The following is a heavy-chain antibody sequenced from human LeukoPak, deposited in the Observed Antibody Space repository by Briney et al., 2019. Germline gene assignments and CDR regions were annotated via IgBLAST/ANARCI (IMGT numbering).Heavy chain of an antibody. V-gene: IGHV3-48*01. Sequence: GGSLRLPCAASGFTFSRYSMNWVRQAPGKGLEWVSYISTSSTTIYYADSVKGRFTISRDNAKNSLYLQMNSLRAEDTAVYYCATMAVAGTWAFDFWGQGTMVTVSS. CDR1: GFTFSRYS. CDR3: ATMAVAGTWAFDF. J-gene: IGHJ3*01. CDR2: ISTSSTTI. D-gene: IGHD6-19*01.